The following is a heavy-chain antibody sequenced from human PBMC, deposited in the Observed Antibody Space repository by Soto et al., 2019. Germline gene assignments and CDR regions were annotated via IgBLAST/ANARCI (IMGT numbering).Heavy chain of an antibody. CDR3: AIPAAVSPLYYYGMDV. D-gene: IGHD2-2*01. CDR1: GFTFSDYY. V-gene: IGHV3-11*01. J-gene: IGHJ6*02. CDR2: ISSSGSTI. Sequence: GGSLRLSCAASGFTFSDYYMSWIRQAPGKGLEWVSYISSSGSTIYYADSVKGRFTISRYNAKNSLYLQMNSLRAEDTAVYYCAIPAAVSPLYYYGMDVWGQGTTVTVSS.